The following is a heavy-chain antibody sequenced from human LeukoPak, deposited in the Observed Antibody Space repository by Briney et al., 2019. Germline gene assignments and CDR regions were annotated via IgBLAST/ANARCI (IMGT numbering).Heavy chain of an antibody. V-gene: IGHV3-15*01. CDR1: GFTFSNAW. CDR3: TTHYDSSGYYPYYFDY. J-gene: IGHJ4*02. D-gene: IGHD3-22*01. CDR2: IKSKTDGGTT. Sequence: GGSLRLSCAASGFTFSNAWMSWVRQAPGKGLEWVGRIKSKTDGGTTDYAAPVKGRSTISRDDSKNTLYLQMNSLKTEDTAVYYCTTHYDSSGYYPYYFDYWGQGTLVTVSS.